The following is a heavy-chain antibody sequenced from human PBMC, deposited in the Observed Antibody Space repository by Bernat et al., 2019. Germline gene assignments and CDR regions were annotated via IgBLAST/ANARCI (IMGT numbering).Heavy chain of an antibody. CDR2: ISPSGGGT. D-gene: IGHD3-16*01. CDR1: AFKFSDYY. Sequence: EVQLLESGGGLVQPGGSLRLSCEASAFKFSDYYMSWVRQAPGKGLEWVSAISPSGGGTYYADSVKGRFTISRDNSKNTLYLQMNGLRVDDTALYYCAKAYVGTFSDYWGQGTLVTVSS. J-gene: IGHJ4*02. V-gene: IGHV3-23*01. CDR3: AKAYVGTFSDY.